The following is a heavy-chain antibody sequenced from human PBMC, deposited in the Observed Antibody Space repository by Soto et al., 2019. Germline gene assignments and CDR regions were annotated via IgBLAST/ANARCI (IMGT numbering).Heavy chain of an antibody. V-gene: IGHV3-53*01. Sequence: GSLRLSCAASVFTFSSNYMSWVRQAPGKGLEWVSVIYSVGSTYYADSVRGRFTISRDNSKNTLYLQMKSLRAEDTAVYYCARDPPATRHGMDVWGQGTTVTVSS. CDR1: VFTFSSNY. J-gene: IGHJ6*02. CDR3: ARDPPATRHGMDV. CDR2: IYSVGST.